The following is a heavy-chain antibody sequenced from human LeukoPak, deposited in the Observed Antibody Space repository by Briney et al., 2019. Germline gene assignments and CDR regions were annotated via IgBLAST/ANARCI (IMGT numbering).Heavy chain of an antibody. CDR1: GGSISSGSYY. Sequence: PSETLSLTCTVSGGSISSGSYYWSWIRQPAGKGLELIGRIYTSGSTDYNPSLKSRVTISVDTSKNQFSLKLSSVTGADTAVYYCARHSPSTTVVTPYYYYYGMDVWGQGTTVTVSS. J-gene: IGHJ6*02. D-gene: IGHD4-23*01. V-gene: IGHV4-61*02. CDR3: ARHSPSTTVVTPYYYYYGMDV. CDR2: IYTSGST.